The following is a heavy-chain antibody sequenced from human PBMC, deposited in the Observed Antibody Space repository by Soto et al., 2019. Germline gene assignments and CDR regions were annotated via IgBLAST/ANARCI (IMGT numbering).Heavy chain of an antibody. CDR3: ARTRIAAAEFDY. CDR2: IYYSGST. V-gene: IGHV4-59*01. CDR1: GGSISSYY. D-gene: IGHD6-13*01. J-gene: IGHJ4*02. Sequence: QVQLQESGPGLVKPSETLSLTCTVSGGSISSYYWSWIRQPPGKGLEWIGYIYYSGSTNYNPSLKSRVTISVDTSKNQVALKRSAVTAADTAVYYCARTRIAAAEFDYWGQGTLVTVSS.